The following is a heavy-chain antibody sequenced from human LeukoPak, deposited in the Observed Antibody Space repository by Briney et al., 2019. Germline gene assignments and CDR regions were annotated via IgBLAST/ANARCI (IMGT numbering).Heavy chain of an antibody. D-gene: IGHD2-15*01. CDR1: GFTSSSYW. V-gene: IGHV3-7*01. CDR2: INEGGSGK. J-gene: IGHJ6*02. CDR3: ARRGAGYCSGGSCPRTFSYHYYGMDV. Sequence: GGSLRLSCAASGFTSSSYWMSWVRQAPGKGLEWVANINEGGSGKHYVDSVKGRFIISTDNAKNSLYLQMNSLRAEDTAVYYCARRGAGYCSGGSCPRTFSYHYYGMDVWGQGTTVTVSS.